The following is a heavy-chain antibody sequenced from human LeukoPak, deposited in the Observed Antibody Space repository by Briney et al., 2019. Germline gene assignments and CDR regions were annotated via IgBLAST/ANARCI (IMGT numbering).Heavy chain of an antibody. J-gene: IGHJ3*02. D-gene: IGHD4-17*01. V-gene: IGHV3-9*01. CDR3: ARDPNGDYIGTFDM. CDR2: IRWNSGSI. Sequence: GGSLRLSCAASGFTFDDYAMHWVRQAPGKGLEWVSGIRWNSGSIGYADSVQGRFAISRDNSKNTLYLQMNSLRVEDTAVYFCARDPNGDYIGTFDMWGRGTMVSVSS. CDR1: GFTFDDYA.